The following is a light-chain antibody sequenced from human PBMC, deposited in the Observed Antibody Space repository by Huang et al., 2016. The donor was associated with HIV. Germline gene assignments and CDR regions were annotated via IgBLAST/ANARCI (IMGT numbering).Light chain of an antibody. CDR3: QQYRDWPPYT. J-gene: IGKJ2*01. CDR2: SAS. CDR1: QSVGSD. Sequence: EIVLTQSPATLSVSPGERATLSCRASQSVGSDLAWYQHRPGQAPRLLIYSASTRATGIPARFSGSGYGTDFILTVNSLQSEDFALYYCQQYRDWPPYTFGQGTKLEIK. V-gene: IGKV3-15*01.